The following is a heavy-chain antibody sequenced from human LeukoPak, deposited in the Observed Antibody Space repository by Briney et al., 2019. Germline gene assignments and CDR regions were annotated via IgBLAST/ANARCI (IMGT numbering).Heavy chain of an antibody. Sequence: SESLSLTCTVSGDSISSYYWSWLRQPPGKGLEWIGYIYCSGSSNYNPSLKSRVTISVDTSKNQVSLKLSSVTAADTAVYYCARAKKAVAGFFDYWGQGPLVTVSS. CDR2: IYCSGSS. CDR1: GDSISSYY. CDR3: ARAKKAVAGFFDY. V-gene: IGHV4-59*01. J-gene: IGHJ4*02. D-gene: IGHD6-19*01.